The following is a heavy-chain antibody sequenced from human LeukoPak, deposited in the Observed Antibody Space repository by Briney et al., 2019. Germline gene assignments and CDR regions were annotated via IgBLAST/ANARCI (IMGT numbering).Heavy chain of an antibody. CDR3: AKDLGLKVFDY. CDR1: GFTFSNHA. V-gene: IGHV3-30*18. CDR2: ISYDGSDK. J-gene: IGHJ4*02. Sequence: GGSLRLSCAASGFTFSNHAIHWVRQAPGKGLEWVAVISYDGSDKYYADSVKGRFTISRDNSKNTVYMQVNGLRADDTAVYFCAKDLGLKVFDYWGQGTLVTVSS.